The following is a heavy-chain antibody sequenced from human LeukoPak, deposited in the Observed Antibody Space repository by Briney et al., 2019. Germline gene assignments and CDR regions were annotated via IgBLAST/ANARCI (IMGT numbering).Heavy chain of an antibody. CDR3: AKAATYFYGSVTYDWFES. D-gene: IGHD3-10*01. CDR2: IESNGLT. J-gene: IGHJ5*01. Sequence: GGSLRLSCAASGFAFGDYGMSWVRQAPGKGLMWVSRIESNGLTLYADFVSDRFSISRDNGKNTIYLQMNSLRVDDTAIYYCAKAATYFYGSVTYDWFESWGQGTLVTVSS. CDR1: GFAFGDYG. V-gene: IGHV3-74*01.